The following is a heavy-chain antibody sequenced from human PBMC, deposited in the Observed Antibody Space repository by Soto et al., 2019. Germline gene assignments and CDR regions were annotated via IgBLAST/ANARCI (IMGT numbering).Heavy chain of an antibody. CDR1: EFTFEAYA. J-gene: IGHJ3*01. D-gene: IGHD3-10*01. V-gene: IGHV3-9*01. CDR2: VSWNSGTL. Sequence: EVQLVESGGGLVQPGRSLRLSCVASEFTFEAYAMHWVRQASVMGLEWVSGVSWNSGTLVYADSVKGRFIISRDNAKNSLFLQMNSLRAVDTALYFCAKGRTRPLQLGSFGDNAFDVWGQGTMVTVS. CDR3: AKGRTRPLQLGSFGDNAFDV.